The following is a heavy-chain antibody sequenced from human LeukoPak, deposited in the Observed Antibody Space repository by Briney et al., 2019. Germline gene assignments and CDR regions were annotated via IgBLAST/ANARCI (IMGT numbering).Heavy chain of an antibody. CDR1: GFNFGVVA. Sequence: GVLRLSCATSGFNFGVVAMDWIRQAPGKGLEWVGFIRHREYGGTAEYATSVNGRFAISRDNSKSIVYLQMNDLRTEHAGVYYCARERAGDVDYWGLGTLVTVSS. CDR3: ARERAGDVDY. V-gene: IGHV3-49*03. CDR2: IRHREYGGTA. J-gene: IGHJ4*02.